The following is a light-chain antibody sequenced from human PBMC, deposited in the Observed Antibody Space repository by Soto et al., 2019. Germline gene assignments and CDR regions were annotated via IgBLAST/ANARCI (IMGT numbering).Light chain of an antibody. CDR3: QQYNNWPRT. Sequence: IVMTQSPAILSVSLGERVTLSCRASQSVRSNLAWYQQKPGQAPRLLIYDASTRAPGIPARFSGSGSGTELTLTISSLQSDDFAVYHCQQYNNWPRTFGQGTKVDIK. J-gene: IGKJ1*01. V-gene: IGKV3-15*01. CDR2: DAS. CDR1: QSVRSN.